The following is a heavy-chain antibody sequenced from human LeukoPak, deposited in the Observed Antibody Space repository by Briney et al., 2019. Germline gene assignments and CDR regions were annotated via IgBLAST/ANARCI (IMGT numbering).Heavy chain of an antibody. J-gene: IGHJ4*02. D-gene: IGHD3-10*01. CDR1: GFIFSSYS. Sequence: GGSLRLSCAASGFIFSSYSMNWVRQAPGKGLEWVSYISSSSDTIYYADSVKGRFTISRDNAKNSLYLQMNRLRDEDTAVYYCARYLWFGSSQRFDYWGQGTLVTVSS. CDR3: ARYLWFGSSQRFDY. V-gene: IGHV3-48*02. CDR2: ISSSSDTI.